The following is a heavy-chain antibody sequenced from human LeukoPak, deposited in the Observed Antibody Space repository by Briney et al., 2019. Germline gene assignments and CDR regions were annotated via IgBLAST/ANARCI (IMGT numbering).Heavy chain of an antibody. V-gene: IGHV4-39*01. J-gene: IGHJ4*02. CDR3: ASSALPAGWFDY. CDR1: GGSISSSSYY. Sequence: SETLSLTCTVSGGSISSSSYYWGWIRQPPGKGLEWFGSIYYSGSTYYNPSLKSRVTISVDTSKNQFSLKLSSVTAADTAVYYCASSALPAGWFDYWGQGTLVTVSS. CDR2: IYYSGST. D-gene: IGHD6-13*01.